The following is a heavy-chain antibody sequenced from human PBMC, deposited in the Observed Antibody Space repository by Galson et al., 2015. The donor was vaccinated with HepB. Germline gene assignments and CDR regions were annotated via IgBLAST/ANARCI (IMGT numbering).Heavy chain of an antibody. Sequence: SVKVSCKASGGTFSSYAISWVRQAPGQGLEWMGGIIPIFGTANYAQKFQGRVTITADESTSTAYMELSSLRSEDTAVYYCASLRESGSYPYDAFDIWGQGTMVTVSS. V-gene: IGHV1-69*13. CDR1: GGTFSSYA. CDR2: IIPIFGTA. D-gene: IGHD1-26*01. CDR3: ASLRESGSYPYDAFDI. J-gene: IGHJ3*02.